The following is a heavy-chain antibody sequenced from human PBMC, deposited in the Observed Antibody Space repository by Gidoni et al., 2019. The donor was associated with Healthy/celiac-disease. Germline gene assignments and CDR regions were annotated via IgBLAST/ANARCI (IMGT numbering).Heavy chain of an antibody. Sequence: KPSETLSLTCAVYGGSFSGYYWSWIRQPPGKGLEWIGEINHSGSTNYNPSLKSRVTISVDTSKNQFSLKLSSVTAADTAVYYCARVRPGTTALAFDIWGQGTMVTVSS. CDR3: ARVRPGTTALAFDI. CDR1: GGSFSGYY. V-gene: IGHV4-34*01. J-gene: IGHJ3*02. CDR2: INHSGST. D-gene: IGHD1-1*01.